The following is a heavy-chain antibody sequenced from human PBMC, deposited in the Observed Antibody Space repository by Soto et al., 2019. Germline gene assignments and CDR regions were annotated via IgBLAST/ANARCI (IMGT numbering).Heavy chain of an antibody. CDR1: GFTVSSNY. V-gene: IGHV3-53*01. D-gene: IGHD6-19*01. Sequence: LRLTCAASGFTVSSNYMSWVRQAPGKGLEWVSVIYSGGSTYYADSVKGRFTISRDNSKNTLYLQMNSLRAEDTAVYYCARDRVSGLYGMDVWGQGTTVTVSS. CDR3: ARDRVSGLYGMDV. CDR2: IYSGGST. J-gene: IGHJ6*02.